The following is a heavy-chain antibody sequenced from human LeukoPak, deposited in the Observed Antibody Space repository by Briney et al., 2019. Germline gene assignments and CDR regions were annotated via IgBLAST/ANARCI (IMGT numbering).Heavy chain of an antibody. CDR2: IYYSGST. D-gene: IGHD3-22*01. Sequence: PSETLSLTCTVSGDSISSYYWSWIRQPPGKGLEWIGYIYYSGSTNYNPSLKSRVTISVDTSKNQFSLKLSSVTAADTAVYYCARHPAIYYDSSGYYDYWGQGTLVTVSS. CDR3: ARHPAIYYDSSGYYDY. J-gene: IGHJ4*02. V-gene: IGHV4-59*01. CDR1: GDSISSYY.